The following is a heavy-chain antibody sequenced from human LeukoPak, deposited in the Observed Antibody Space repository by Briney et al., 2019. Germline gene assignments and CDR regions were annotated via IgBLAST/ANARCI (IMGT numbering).Heavy chain of an antibody. CDR1: GFTFSSYG. J-gene: IGHJ4*02. CDR2: ISYDGSNK. Sequence: GRSLRLSCAASGFTFSSYGMHWVRQAPGKGLEWVAVISYDGSNKYYADSVKGRSTISRDNAKNTMYLQMSSLRADDSAVYYCGRGGLTGQMAAFDYWGQGALVTVST. D-gene: IGHD3-9*01. CDR3: GRGGLTGQMAAFDY. V-gene: IGHV3-30*03.